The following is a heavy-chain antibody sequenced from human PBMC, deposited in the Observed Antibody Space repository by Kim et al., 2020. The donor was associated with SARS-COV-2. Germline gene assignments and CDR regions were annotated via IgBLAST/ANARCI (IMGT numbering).Heavy chain of an antibody. CDR1: GFRSTNYY. CDR2: INNDGGVA. CDR3: ARGIFRDGFDV. Sequence: GGSLRLSCAASGFRSTNYYVNWVRQRPGKGLEWVSRINNDGGVANYADSVRGRFTMSRDSADNTVYLQMNSLSAEDTAVYFCARGIFRDGFDVWGQGTTVSVSS. D-gene: IGHD2-15*01. J-gene: IGHJ6*02. V-gene: IGHV3-74*01.